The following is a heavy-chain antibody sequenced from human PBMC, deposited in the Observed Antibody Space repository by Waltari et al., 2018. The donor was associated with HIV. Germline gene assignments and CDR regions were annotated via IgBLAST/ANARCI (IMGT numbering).Heavy chain of an antibody. D-gene: IGHD6-19*01. V-gene: IGHV6-1*01. Sequence: QGQLQQSGPGLVKPSQTLSLPCFIHGDSVSSNSSAWNWIRQSPSRGLEWLGRTYYRSRWYNEYAVSVKSRITINQDTSKNQFSLQLKSVTPEDTAVYYCVRGGQWLNWFGPWGPGTLVTVSS. CDR1: GDSVSSNSSA. CDR2: TYYRSRWYN. CDR3: VRGGQWLNWFGP. J-gene: IGHJ5*02.